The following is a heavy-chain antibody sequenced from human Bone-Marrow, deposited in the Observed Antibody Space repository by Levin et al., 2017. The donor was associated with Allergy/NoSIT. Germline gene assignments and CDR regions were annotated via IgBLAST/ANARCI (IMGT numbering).Heavy chain of an antibody. CDR2: ISSSGNT. CDR1: GGSVNSDTYY. CDR3: ARDDYSDFTGWV. V-gene: IGHV4-61*01. J-gene: IGHJ4*02. D-gene: IGHD4-17*01. Sequence: GSLRLSCTVSGGSVNSDTYYWSWIRQPPGKGLDWIGYISSSGNTYYKPSLMSRVTISIHTSKNQFSLKLTSVTPADTAVYYCARDDYSDFTGWVWGQGSLVTVSS.